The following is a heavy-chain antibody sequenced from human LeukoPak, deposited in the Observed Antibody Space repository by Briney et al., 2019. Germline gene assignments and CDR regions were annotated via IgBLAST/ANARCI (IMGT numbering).Heavy chain of an antibody. D-gene: IGHD5-12*01. CDR1: GFTFSSYA. V-gene: IGHV3-30*07. Sequence: GGSLRLSCAASGFTFSSYAMHWVRQAPGKGLEWVAVISYDGSNKYYADSVKGRFTISRDNSKNTLYLQMNSLRAEDTAVYYCAKDGGYSGYDHDYWGQGTLVTVSS. J-gene: IGHJ4*02. CDR3: AKDGGYSGYDHDY. CDR2: ISYDGSNK.